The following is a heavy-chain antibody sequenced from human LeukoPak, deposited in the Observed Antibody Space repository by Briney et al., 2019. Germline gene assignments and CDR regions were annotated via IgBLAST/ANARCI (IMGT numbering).Heavy chain of an antibody. CDR2: ISAYNGNT. Sequence: ASVKVSCKASGYTFTSYGISWVRQAPGQGLEWMGWISAYNGNTNYAQKLQGRVTMTTDTSTSTAYMELRSLRSDDTAVYYCARAYSSGLQGWYGMDVWGQGTTVTVSS. V-gene: IGHV1-18*01. CDR3: ARAYSSGLQGWYGMDV. D-gene: IGHD6-25*01. CDR1: GYTFTSYG. J-gene: IGHJ6*02.